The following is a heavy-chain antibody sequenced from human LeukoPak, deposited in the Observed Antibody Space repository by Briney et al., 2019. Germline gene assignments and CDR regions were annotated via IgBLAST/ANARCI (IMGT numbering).Heavy chain of an antibody. CDR2: MYSGGST. CDR3: AKANLPVDY. J-gene: IGHJ4*02. Sequence: GGSLRLSCAASGVTIRTTYISWVRQAPGKGLEWVSVMYSGGSTYYADSVKGRFTISRDNSKNTLYLQMNSLRAEDTAVYYCAKANLPVDYWGQGTLVTVSS. CDR1: GVTIRTTY. V-gene: IGHV3-53*01.